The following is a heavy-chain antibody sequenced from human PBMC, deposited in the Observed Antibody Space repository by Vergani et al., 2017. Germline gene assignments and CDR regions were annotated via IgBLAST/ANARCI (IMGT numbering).Heavy chain of an antibody. CDR1: GGTFSSYA. J-gene: IGHJ3*02. V-gene: IGHV1-69*04. CDR2: IIPILGIA. D-gene: IGHD6-19*01. Sequence: QVQLVQSGAEVKKPGYSVKVSCKASGGTFSSYAISWVRQAPGQGLEWMGRIIPILGIANYAQKFQGRVTITADKSTSTAYMELSSLRSEDTAVYYCARGGYSSGWYDAFDIWGQGTMVTVSS. CDR3: ARGGYSSGWYDAFDI.